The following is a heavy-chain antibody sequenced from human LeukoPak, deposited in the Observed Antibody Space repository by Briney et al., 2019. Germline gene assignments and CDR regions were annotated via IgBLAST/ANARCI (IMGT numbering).Heavy chain of an antibody. CDR3: AKGRGEGRGISMVRGVRAPSYSWFDP. Sequence: GGSLRLSCAASGFTFSSYGMSWVRQAPGKGLEWVSAISGSGGSTYYADSVKGRFTISRDNSKNTLYLQMNSLRADDTAVYFCAKGRGEGRGISMVRGVRAPSYSWFDPWGHGTLVTVSS. CDR2: ISGSGGST. CDR1: GFTFSSYG. J-gene: IGHJ5*02. V-gene: IGHV3-23*01. D-gene: IGHD3-10*01.